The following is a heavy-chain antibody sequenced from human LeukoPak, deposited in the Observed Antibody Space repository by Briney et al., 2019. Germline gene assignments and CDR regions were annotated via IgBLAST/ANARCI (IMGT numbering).Heavy chain of an antibody. D-gene: IGHD3-22*01. Sequence: GGSLRLSCAASGFTFSTYSMNWVRQAPGKGLEWISFIRHDSSDIYYADSVKGRFTISRDNAKNTLYLQMNSLRAEDTAVYYCARAVLGDSSGYYDYWGQGTLVTVSS. J-gene: IGHJ4*02. CDR1: GFTFSTYS. CDR3: ARAVLGDSSGYYDY. V-gene: IGHV3-48*01. CDR2: IRHDSSDI.